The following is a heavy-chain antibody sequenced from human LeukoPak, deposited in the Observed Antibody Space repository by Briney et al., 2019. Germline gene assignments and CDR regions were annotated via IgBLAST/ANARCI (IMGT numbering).Heavy chain of an antibody. CDR1: GGSISSGDYY. Sequence: PSETLSLTCTVYGGSISSGDYYWSWIRQPPGKGLEWIGYIYYSGSTYYNPSLKSRVTISVDTSKNQFSLKLSSVTAADTAVYYCAREGSTGPAAPFDYWGQGTLVTVSS. CDR2: IYYSGST. V-gene: IGHV4-30-4*08. CDR3: AREGSTGPAAPFDY. D-gene: IGHD2-2*01. J-gene: IGHJ4*02.